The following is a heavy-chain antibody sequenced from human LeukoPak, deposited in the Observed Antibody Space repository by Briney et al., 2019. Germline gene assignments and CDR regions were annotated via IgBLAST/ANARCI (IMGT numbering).Heavy chain of an antibody. D-gene: IGHD6-6*01. V-gene: IGHV4-59*01. CDR2: INYSGST. Sequence: SETLSLTCTVSGGSISSYYWSWVRQPPGKGLEWFGSINYSGSTNYNPSLKSRVTISVDTSKNQFSLKLSSVTAADTAVYYCARGEGGIDGSSSSSYYYYYYMDVWGKGTTVTVSS. CDR3: ARGEGGIDGSSSSSYYYYYYMDV. CDR1: GGSISSYY. J-gene: IGHJ6*03.